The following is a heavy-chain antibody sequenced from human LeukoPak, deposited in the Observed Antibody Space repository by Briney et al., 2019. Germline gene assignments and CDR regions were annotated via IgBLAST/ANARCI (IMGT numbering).Heavy chain of an antibody. V-gene: IGHV3-53*01. D-gene: IGHD5-18*01. J-gene: IGHJ4*02. CDR3: ARGGWVRAMAIDY. Sequence: GGSLRLSCAASGFTVSSNYMSWVRQAPGKGLEWVSVIYSGGSTYYPDSVKGRFTISRDNSKNTLYLQMNSLRAEDTAVYYCARGGWVRAMAIDYWGQGTLVTVSS. CDR2: IYSGGST. CDR1: GFTVSSNY.